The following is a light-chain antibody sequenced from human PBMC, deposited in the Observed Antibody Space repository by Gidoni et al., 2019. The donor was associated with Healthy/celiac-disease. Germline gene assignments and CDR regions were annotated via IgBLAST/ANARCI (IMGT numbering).Light chain of an antibody. CDR3: QQYNNWPPLT. CDR2: GAS. J-gene: IGKJ4*01. V-gene: IGKV3-15*01. CDR1: QSVSSN. Sequence: EIVMTQSPATLSVSPGERATLSCRASQSVSSNLAWYQQKPGQAPRLLIYGASTRATGIPARFSGSGPGTEFTLTISSLHSEDFAVYYCQQYNNWPPLTFGGGTKVEIK.